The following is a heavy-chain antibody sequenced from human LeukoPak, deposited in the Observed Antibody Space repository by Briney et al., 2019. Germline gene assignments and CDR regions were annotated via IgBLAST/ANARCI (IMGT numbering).Heavy chain of an antibody. D-gene: IGHD3-3*01. CDR2: IYPGDSDP. J-gene: IGHJ4*02. Sequence: GESPKISCKGSGYSFTSYWIGWVRQMPGKGLGWMGIIYPGDSDPRYSPSFQGQVTISADKSISTAYLQWSSLKASDTAMYYCARLCTYDFWSGYYFDYWGQGTLVTVSS. CDR3: ARLCTYDFWSGYYFDY. V-gene: IGHV5-51*01. CDR1: GYSFTSYW.